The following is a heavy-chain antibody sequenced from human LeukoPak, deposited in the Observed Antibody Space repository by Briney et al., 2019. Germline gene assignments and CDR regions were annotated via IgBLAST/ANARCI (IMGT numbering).Heavy chain of an antibody. J-gene: IGHJ3*02. CDR3: AKDLRYDILTGYYMGAFDI. D-gene: IGHD3-9*01. CDR1: RFTFSSYS. V-gene: IGHV3-23*01. Sequence: GGSLRLSCAASRFTFSSYSMNWVRQAPGKGLEWVSAISGSGGSTYYADSVKGRFTISRDNSKNTLYLHMNSLTAEDTAVYYCAKDLRYDILTGYYMGAFDIWGQGTMVTVSS. CDR2: ISGSGGST.